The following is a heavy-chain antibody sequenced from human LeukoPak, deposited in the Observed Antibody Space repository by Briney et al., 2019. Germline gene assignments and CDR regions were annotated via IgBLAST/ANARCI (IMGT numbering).Heavy chain of an antibody. Sequence: SETLSLTCTVSGGSISSFYWSWIRQPPGKGLYWIGYIYYSGSTNYNPSFKSEATISVDTSKQQFSLKLSSVTAADTAVYYCARTVATIEPYYFDFWGQGTLVTVSS. CDR1: GGSISSFY. V-gene: IGHV4-59*08. CDR2: IYYSGST. J-gene: IGHJ4*02. D-gene: IGHD5-12*01. CDR3: ARTVATIEPYYFDF.